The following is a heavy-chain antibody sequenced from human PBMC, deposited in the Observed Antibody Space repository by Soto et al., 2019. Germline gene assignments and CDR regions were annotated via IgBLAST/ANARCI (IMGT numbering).Heavy chain of an antibody. CDR1: GFTFSSYS. D-gene: IGHD2-15*01. CDR3: ARGAKDIVVVVAATP. CDR2: ISSSSSYI. Sequence: PGGSLRLSCAASGFTFSSYSMNWVRQTPGKGLEWVSSISSSSSYIYYADSVKGRFTISRDNAKNSLYLQMNSLRAEDTAVYYCARGAKDIVVVVAATPWGQGTMVTVSS. J-gene: IGHJ3*01. V-gene: IGHV3-21*01.